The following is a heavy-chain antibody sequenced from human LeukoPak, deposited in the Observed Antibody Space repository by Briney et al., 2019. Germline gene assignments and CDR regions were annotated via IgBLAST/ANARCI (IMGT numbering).Heavy chain of an antibody. CDR3: VSGGDYRY. D-gene: IGHD4-17*01. Sequence: GGSLRLSCAASRFSFSSYWMTWVRQAPGKGLEWVANIKQDGSEKYYVDSVKGRFTISRDNAKNSLYLQMNSLRVEDTAVYYCVSGGDYRYWGQGTLVTVSS. V-gene: IGHV3-7*01. J-gene: IGHJ4*02. CDR2: IKQDGSEK. CDR1: RFSFSSYW.